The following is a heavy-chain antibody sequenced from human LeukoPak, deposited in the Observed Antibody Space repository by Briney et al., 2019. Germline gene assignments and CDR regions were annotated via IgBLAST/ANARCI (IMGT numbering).Heavy chain of an antibody. V-gene: IGHV3-74*01. CDR3: ARDPDSSGWSSIEY. Sequence: PGGSLGLSCAASGFTFSRYWMHWVRQAPGKGLVWVLRINSDGRSTNYADSVKGRFTISRDNAKNTLYLQMNSLRAEDTAVYYCARDPDSSGWSSIEYWGQGTLVTVSS. D-gene: IGHD6-19*01. CDR1: GFTFSRYW. CDR2: INSDGRST. J-gene: IGHJ4*02.